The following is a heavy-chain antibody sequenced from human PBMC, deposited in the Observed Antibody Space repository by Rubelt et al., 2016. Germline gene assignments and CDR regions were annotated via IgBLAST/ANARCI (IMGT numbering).Heavy chain of an antibody. CDR1: GFTFTSSA. CDR3: AADSGYGPSMDV. Sequence: HMPLVQSGPAVKKPGTSVTFSCKASGFTFTSSAVQWVRQARGQRLEWLGWIFVGSGNTNYRKKCQERVTMTRKRSKRTAYMELSSRRSEDTAVYYCAADSGYGPSMDVWGQGTTVTVSS. D-gene: IGHD5-12*01. J-gene: IGHJ6*02. V-gene: IGHV1-58*01. CDR2: IFVGSGNT.